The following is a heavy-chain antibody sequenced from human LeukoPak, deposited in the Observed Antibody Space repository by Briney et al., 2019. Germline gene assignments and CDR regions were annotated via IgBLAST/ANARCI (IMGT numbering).Heavy chain of an antibody. CDR2: IYSSGSA. J-gene: IGHJ5*02. Sequence: PSETLSLTCTVSGGSIINHYWSWIRQPAGKGLEWIGRIYSSGSANYSPSLKSRVSMSIDTSNNHFSLNLTSVTAADTALYFCARDVRYASGWSTPESWGQGTLVPVSS. V-gene: IGHV4-4*07. D-gene: IGHD6-19*01. CDR1: GGSIINHY. CDR3: ARDVRYASGWSTPES.